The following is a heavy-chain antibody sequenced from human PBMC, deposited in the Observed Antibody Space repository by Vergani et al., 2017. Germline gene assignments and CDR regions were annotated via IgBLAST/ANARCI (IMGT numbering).Heavy chain of an antibody. Sequence: QVQLVQSGAEVKKPGASVKVSCKASGYTFTSYGISWVRQAPGQGLEWMGWISAYNGNTNYAQKFQGRVTMTRDTSISTAYMELSRLRSDDTAVYYCARVSIGYYYGSGSYYPYGMDVWGQGTTVTVSS. CDR2: ISAYNGNT. CDR3: ARVSIGYYYGSGSYYPYGMDV. V-gene: IGHV1-18*01. D-gene: IGHD3-10*01. CDR1: GYTFTSYG. J-gene: IGHJ6*02.